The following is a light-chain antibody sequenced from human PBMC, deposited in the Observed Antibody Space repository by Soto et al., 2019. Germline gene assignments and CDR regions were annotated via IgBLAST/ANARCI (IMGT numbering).Light chain of an antibody. CDR1: QSVSTD. Sequence: EIVMTQSPATLSVSPGERATLSCRASQSVSTDLAWYQQKPGQAPRLLISGASTRATGIPARFSGSGSGTEFTLTIISPQSEDRAVYYCQQYNKWPPITFGQGTRLEIK. CDR3: QQYNKWPPIT. J-gene: IGKJ5*01. V-gene: IGKV3-15*01. CDR2: GAS.